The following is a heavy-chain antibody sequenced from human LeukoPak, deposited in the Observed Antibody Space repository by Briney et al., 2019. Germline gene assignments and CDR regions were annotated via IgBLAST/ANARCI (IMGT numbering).Heavy chain of an antibody. J-gene: IGHJ4*02. CDR3: ARSISGSDVGTWQY. D-gene: IGHD1-1*01. CDR2: VYYSGSP. V-gene: IGHV4-59*08. Sequence: PSETLAVTCTVSGGSINKYYWTWLRQPPGKGLEWIGSVYYSGSPDFNPSLKSRVTISADTSTNQFSLKLTSVTAADSAVYYCARSISGSDVGTWQYWGPGILVTVSS. CDR1: GGSINKYY.